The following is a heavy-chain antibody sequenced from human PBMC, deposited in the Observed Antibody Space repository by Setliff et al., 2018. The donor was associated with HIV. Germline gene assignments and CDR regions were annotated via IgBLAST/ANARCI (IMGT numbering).Heavy chain of an antibody. CDR2: IIPIFGKV. D-gene: IGHD6-19*01. CDR3: ARSDSGWPHYQYHHTNV. J-gene: IGHJ6*04. Sequence: SVKVSCKASGGSFSSFAFSWIRQAPGQGLEWMGGIIPIFGKVEYAQRFQDRVKITADESTSTAYMEMSSLTSEDTAIYYCARSDSGWPHYQYHHTNVWGKGATVTVYS. V-gene: IGHV1-69*13. CDR1: GGSFSSFA.